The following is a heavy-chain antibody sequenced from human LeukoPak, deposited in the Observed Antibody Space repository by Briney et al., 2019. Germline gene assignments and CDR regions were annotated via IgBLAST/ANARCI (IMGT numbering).Heavy chain of an antibody. CDR2: ISAYKGNT. V-gene: IGHV1-18*04. J-gene: IGHJ5*02. CDR1: GYTFTRYG. D-gene: IGHD2-15*01. CDR3: AKTQDYCSGGSCYLPSFDP. Sequence: ASVKVSCKASGYTFTRYGISWVRQAAGQGREWMGWISAYKGNTNYAQKLQGRVTMTADTSTSTAYIELTSLRSADTAVYSSAKTQDYCSGGSCYLPSFDPWGQGTLVTVSS.